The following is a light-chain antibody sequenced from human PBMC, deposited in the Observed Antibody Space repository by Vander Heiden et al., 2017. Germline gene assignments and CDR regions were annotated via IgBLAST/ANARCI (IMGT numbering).Light chain of an antibody. CDR3: QKYNSAPHT. J-gene: IGKJ4*01. CDR1: QDISGQ. CDR2: TAF. Sequence: DIRLTQSPSSLSASFGDRVTITCRASQDISGQLAWYQQKPGKAPKLLIYTAFTLQSGVPSRFSGSGYGTDFTLTISNLQPEDVATYYCQKYNSAPHTFDGGTKVDIK. V-gene: IGKV1-27*01.